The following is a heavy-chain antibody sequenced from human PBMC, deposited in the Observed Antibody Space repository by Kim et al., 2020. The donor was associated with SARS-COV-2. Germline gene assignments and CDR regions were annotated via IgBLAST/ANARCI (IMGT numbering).Heavy chain of an antibody. D-gene: IGHD1-26*01. CDR2: GRT. V-gene: IGHV4-59*09. CDR3: ARGLLRLDY. J-gene: IGHJ4*02. Sequence: GRTNTNPTLKSRLTNSVDTTKSQYSLKLSSVTAAHTAVYYCARGLLRLDYWGPGTLVTVSS.